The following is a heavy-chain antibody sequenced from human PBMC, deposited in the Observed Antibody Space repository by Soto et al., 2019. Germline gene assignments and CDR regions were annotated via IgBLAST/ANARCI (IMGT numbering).Heavy chain of an antibody. CDR3: ARADTALDY. V-gene: IGHV4-61*01. D-gene: IGHD5-18*01. Sequence: SETLSLTCSVSGGSVSIGSYYWNWIRQPPGKGLEWIGYVYYTGSTHSNPALKSRVTISVDASKNQFSMRLTSVTAADTAVYFCARADTALDYWGQGTRVTAPQ. CDR2: VYYTGST. CDR1: GGSVSIGSYY. J-gene: IGHJ4*02.